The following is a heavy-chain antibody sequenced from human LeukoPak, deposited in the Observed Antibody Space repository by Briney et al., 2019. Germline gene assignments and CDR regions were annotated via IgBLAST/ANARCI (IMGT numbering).Heavy chain of an antibody. J-gene: IGHJ4*02. CDR3: ASTSPCSGGSCYPLGY. V-gene: IGHV1-18*01. CDR1: GYTFTSYG. Sequence: GASVKVSCKASGYTFTSYGISWVRQAPGQGLEWMGRISAYNGNTNYAQKLQGRVTMTTDTSTSTAYMELRSLRSDDTAVYYCASTSPCSGGSCYPLGYWGQGTLVTVSS. D-gene: IGHD2-15*01. CDR2: ISAYNGNT.